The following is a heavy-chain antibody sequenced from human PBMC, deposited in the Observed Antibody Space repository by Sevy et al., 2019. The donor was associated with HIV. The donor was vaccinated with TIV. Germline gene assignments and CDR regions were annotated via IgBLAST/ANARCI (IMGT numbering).Heavy chain of an antibody. Sequence: GGSLRLSCAASGFIVSSNYTSWVRQAPGKGLEWVSVIHGGDTTYYADSVKGRFTISRDNSKNTLYLQMNSLRAEDTAVYYCARAPPGYCSGESCNGIGHWGQGTRVTVSS. V-gene: IGHV3-66*01. CDR3: ARAPPGYCSGESCNGIGH. CDR2: IHGGDTT. J-gene: IGHJ4*02. CDR1: GFIVSSNY. D-gene: IGHD2-15*01.